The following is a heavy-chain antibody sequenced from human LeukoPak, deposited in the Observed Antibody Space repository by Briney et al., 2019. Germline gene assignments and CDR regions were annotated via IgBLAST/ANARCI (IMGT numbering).Heavy chain of an antibody. CDR1: GYTFTGYY. CDR3: ARGPYDSRGQDHYHYHMDV. V-gene: IGHV1-2*06. J-gene: IGHJ6*03. D-gene: IGHD3-22*01. Sequence: ASVKVSCKASGYTFTGYYMHWVRQAPGQGLEWMGRINPNSGGTNYAQKFQGRVTMTRDTSISTAYMELNSLRSEDTAVYYCARGPYDSRGQDHYHYHMDVWGKGTTVTVSS. CDR2: INPNSGGT.